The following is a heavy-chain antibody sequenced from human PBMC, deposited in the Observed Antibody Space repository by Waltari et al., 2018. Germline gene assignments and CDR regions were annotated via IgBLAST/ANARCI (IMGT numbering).Heavy chain of an antibody. CDR1: GGSFSGYY. CDR2: INHSGST. D-gene: IGHD6-19*01. V-gene: IGHV4-34*01. CDR3: ARGYSSGWYYGY. Sequence: KPSETLSLTCAVYGGSFSGYYWSWIRQPPGKGLEWIGEINHSGSTNYNPSLKSRVTISVDTSKNQFSLKLSSVTAADTAVYYCARGYSSGWYYGYWGQGTLVTVSS. J-gene: IGHJ4*02.